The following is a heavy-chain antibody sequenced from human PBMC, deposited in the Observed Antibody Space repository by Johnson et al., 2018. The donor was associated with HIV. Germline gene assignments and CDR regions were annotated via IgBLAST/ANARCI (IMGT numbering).Heavy chain of an antibody. J-gene: IGHJ3*02. CDR2: IRYDGSNK. D-gene: IGHD6-13*01. CDR3: AKDPRIAAAGTEGAFDI. Sequence: QVQLVESWGGVVQPGGSLRLSCAASGFIFSTYGMHWVRQAPGKGLECVAFIRYDGSNKYYADSVKGRFTISRDNSKNTLYLQMNSLGAEDTAVYYCAKDPRIAAAGTEGAFDIWGQGTMVTVSS. CDR1: GFIFSTYG. V-gene: IGHV3-30*02.